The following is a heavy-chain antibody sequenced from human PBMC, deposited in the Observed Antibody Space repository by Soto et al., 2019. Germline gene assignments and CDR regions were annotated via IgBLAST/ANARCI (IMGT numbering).Heavy chain of an antibody. CDR1: GGSISSGGYY. D-gene: IGHD2-21*02. CDR2: IYYSGST. V-gene: IGHV4-31*03. CDR3: ASVYCGGDCYSSWFDP. Sequence: PSETLSLTCTVSGGSISSGGYYWSWIRQHPGKGLEWIGYIYYSGSTYYNPSLKSRVTISVDTSKNQFSLKLSSVTAADTAVYYCASVYCGGDCYSSWFDPWGQGTLVTVSS. J-gene: IGHJ5*02.